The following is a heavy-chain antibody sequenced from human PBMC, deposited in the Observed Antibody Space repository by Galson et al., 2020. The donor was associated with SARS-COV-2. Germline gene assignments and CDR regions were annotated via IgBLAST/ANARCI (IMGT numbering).Heavy chain of an antibody. V-gene: IGHV4-59*01. D-gene: IGHD2-2*01. CDR2: LGYTGIT. CDR3: ARDCSSSNCHPSYSGMDV. Sequence: ETSETLSLTCTVSGGSISHYYWTWIRQPPGKGLEWIGYLGYTGITNYNPSLRTRVIMSVDTSKNQFSLELRSVTAADTAVYYCARDCSSSNCHPSYSGMDVWGQGTTVTVSS. CDR1: GGSISHYY. J-gene: IGHJ6*02.